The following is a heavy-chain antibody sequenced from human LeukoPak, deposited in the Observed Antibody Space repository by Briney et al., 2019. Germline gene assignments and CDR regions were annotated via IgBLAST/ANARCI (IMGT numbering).Heavy chain of an antibody. CDR2: LYSVGST. V-gene: IGHV3-53*01. Sequence: PGGSLRLSCAASGFTVSSFYMTWVRQAPGKGLEWVSTLYSVGSTYYADSVKGRFTISRDNSKNTLYLQMNNLRVEDTAVYYCARASSWYLGYYDSWGQGALVTVSS. CDR1: GFTVSSFY. CDR3: ARASSWYLGYYDS. J-gene: IGHJ4*02. D-gene: IGHD6-13*01.